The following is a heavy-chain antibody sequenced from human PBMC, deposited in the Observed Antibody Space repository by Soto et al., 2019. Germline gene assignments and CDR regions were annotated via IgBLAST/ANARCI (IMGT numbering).Heavy chain of an antibody. CDR2: ISYDGSKK. J-gene: IGHJ6*02. CDR3: AKNRYWNWNWNPNDHYGMDV. Sequence: SGGSLRLSCAASGFIFSNYGIHWVRQAPGKGLEWVALISYDGSKKYYADSVKGRFTISRDNSKNTLFLQMNSLRAEDTAVYYCAKNRYWNWNWNPNDHYGMDVWGHGTTVTVSS. CDR1: GFIFSNYG. D-gene: IGHD1-1*01. V-gene: IGHV3-30*18.